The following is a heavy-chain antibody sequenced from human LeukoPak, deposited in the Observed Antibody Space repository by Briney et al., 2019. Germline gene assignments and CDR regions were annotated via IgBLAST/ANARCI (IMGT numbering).Heavy chain of an antibody. V-gene: IGHV4-59*08. CDR2: IYYSGST. J-gene: IGHJ4*02. D-gene: IGHD2-15*01. CDR3: ARVAVVVAASDY. Sequence: SETLSLTCTVSGGSISSDYWGWIRQPPGKGLEWIGYIYYSGSTNYNPSLKSRVTISVDTSKNQFSLKLSSVTAADTAVYYCARVAVVVAASDYWGQGTLVTVSS. CDR1: GGSISSDY.